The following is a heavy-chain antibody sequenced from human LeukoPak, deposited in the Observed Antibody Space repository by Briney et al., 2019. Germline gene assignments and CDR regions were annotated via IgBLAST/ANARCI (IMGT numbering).Heavy chain of an antibody. CDR1: GGSISNYY. CDR2: IHYTGTT. J-gene: IGHJ4*02. CDR3: ARLGGGGEWGDFDL. D-gene: IGHD2-21*01. V-gene: IGHV4-59*01. Sequence: SETLSLTCSVSGGSISNYYWTWIRQPPGKALEWIGYIHYTGTTNYNPSLKSRLTISVDTSNNQFSLQLTSMTAADTAMYYCARLGGGGEWGDFDLWGQGTLVAVSS.